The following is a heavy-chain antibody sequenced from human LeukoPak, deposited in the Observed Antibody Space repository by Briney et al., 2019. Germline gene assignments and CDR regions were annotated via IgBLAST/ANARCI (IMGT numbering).Heavy chain of an antibody. CDR3: ARGGVAATVLFDS. Sequence: PSETLSLTCTVSGGSISSYYWSWIRQPPGKGLEWIGYIYYSGSTNYNPSLKSRVTIPVDTSKSQFFLKLSSVTAADTAVYYCARGGVAATVLFDSWGKGTLVTVSS. CDR2: IYYSGST. J-gene: IGHJ4*02. CDR1: GGSISSYY. V-gene: IGHV4-59*01. D-gene: IGHD2-15*01.